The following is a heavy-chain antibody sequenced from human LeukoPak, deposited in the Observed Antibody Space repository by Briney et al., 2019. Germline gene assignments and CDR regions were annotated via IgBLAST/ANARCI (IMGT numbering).Heavy chain of an antibody. CDR1: GYTFTGYY. J-gene: IGHJ4*02. Sequence: ASVTVSFKATGYTFTGYYMHWVRQAPGQGLEWMGWINPNGGGTNYAQKFQGRVTMTRDTSISTAYMELSRLRSDDTAVYYCARVPIAVADRGFDYWGQGTLVTVSS. CDR2: INPNGGGT. V-gene: IGHV1-2*02. CDR3: ARVPIAVADRGFDY. D-gene: IGHD6-19*01.